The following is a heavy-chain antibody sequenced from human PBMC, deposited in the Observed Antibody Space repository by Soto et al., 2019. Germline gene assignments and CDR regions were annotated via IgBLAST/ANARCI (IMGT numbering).Heavy chain of an antibody. Sequence: GGSLRLSCAASGFTVSSNYMSWVRQATGKGLEWVSGIGSAGDTYYPDSVKGRFTVSRENAKNSLYLQMNSLRVEDTAVYYCARASAGLDYWGPGARVSVSS. V-gene: IGHV3-13*01. D-gene: IGHD1-1*01. CDR3: ARASAGLDY. J-gene: IGHJ4*02. CDR1: GFTVSSNY. CDR2: IGSAGDT.